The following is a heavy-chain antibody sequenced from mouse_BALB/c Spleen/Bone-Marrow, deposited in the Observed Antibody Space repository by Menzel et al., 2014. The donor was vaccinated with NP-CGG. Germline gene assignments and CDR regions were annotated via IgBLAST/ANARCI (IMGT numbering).Heavy chain of an antibody. CDR1: GYTFTSYN. V-gene: IGHV1-12*01. Sequence: QVQLQQSGAELVKPGASVKMSCKASGYTFTSYNMHWVKQTPGQGLEWIGAIYPGNGDTSYNQKFKGKATLTADKSSGTAYMQLSSLTSEDSAVYYCATLYAMDYWGQGTSVTVSS. CDR2: IYPGNGDT. CDR3: ATLYAMDY. J-gene: IGHJ4*01.